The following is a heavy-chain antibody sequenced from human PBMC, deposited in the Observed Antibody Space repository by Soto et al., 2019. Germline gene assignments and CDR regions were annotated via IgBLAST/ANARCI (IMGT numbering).Heavy chain of an antibody. CDR3: ARGSCYDYVWGSYRPYGMDV. CDR1: GGSFSGYY. Sequence: SETLSLTCAVYGGSFSGYYWSWIRQPPGKGLEWIGEINHSGSTNYNPSLKSRVTISVDTSKNQFSLKLSSVTAADTAVYYCARGSCYDYVWGSYRPYGMDVWGQGTTVTVSS. D-gene: IGHD3-16*02. CDR2: INHSGST. V-gene: IGHV4-34*01. J-gene: IGHJ6*02.